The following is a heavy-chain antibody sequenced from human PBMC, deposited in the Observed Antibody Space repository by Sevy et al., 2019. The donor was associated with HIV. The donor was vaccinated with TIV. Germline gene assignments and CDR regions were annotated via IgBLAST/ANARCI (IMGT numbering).Heavy chain of an antibody. CDR3: ARHCSGGSCYSLLPHYYYGMDV. CDR2: IKEDGSER. Sequence: GGSLRLSCAASGFTFNMYWMSWVRQAPGKGLEWVANIKEDGSERNYLDSVKGRFTISRDNAKESLYLQINSLRAEDTAVYYCARHCSGGSCYSLLPHYYYGMDVWGQRTTVTVSS. J-gene: IGHJ6*02. CDR1: GFTFNMYW. D-gene: IGHD2-15*01. V-gene: IGHV3-7*01.